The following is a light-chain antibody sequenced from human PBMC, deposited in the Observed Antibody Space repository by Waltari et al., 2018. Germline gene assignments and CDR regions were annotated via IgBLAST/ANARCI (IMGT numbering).Light chain of an antibody. Sequence: EVVLTPSPATLSFSPGESATLPCRPIQYIDNYLAWYQQRPGQAPRLLIYDASTRATGVPARFSGSGSGTDFSLTISGLEPEDFAVYYCQSRANWPPYSFGQGTRVDI. CDR1: QYIDNY. V-gene: IGKV3-11*01. J-gene: IGKJ2*01. CDR2: DAS. CDR3: QSRANWPPYS.